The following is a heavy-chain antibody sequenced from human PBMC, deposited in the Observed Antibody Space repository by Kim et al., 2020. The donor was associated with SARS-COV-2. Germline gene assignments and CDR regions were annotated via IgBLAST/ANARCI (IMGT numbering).Heavy chain of an antibody. J-gene: IGHJ4*02. CDR1: SVSINIGGYY. CDR3: ARIADYDMYYFDY. Sequence: SETLSLTCTVSSVSINIGGYYWSWVRQHPGKGLEYIGYIYYNGRTDYNPSLKSRVSISLDRSQNQFSLNLTSVTAADMAVYYCARIADYDMYYFDYWGRG. D-gene: IGHD3-22*01. CDR2: IYYNGRT. V-gene: IGHV4-31*03.